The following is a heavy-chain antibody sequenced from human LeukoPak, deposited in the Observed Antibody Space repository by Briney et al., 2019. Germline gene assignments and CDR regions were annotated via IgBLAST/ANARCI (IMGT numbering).Heavy chain of an antibody. J-gene: IGHJ4*02. Sequence: SETLSLTCTVSGGSINSTSNYWGWIRQPPGKGLEWIGSIYYSGSTSYNPSLKSRVTISVDTSKNQFSLRLSSVTAADTAVYFCAGDYGDYYFDYWGQGTLVTVS. CDR1: GGSINSTSNY. CDR2: IYYSGST. D-gene: IGHD4-17*01. CDR3: AGDYGDYYFDY. V-gene: IGHV4-39*07.